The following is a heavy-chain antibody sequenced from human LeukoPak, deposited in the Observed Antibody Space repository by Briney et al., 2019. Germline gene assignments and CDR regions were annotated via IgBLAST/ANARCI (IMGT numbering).Heavy chain of an antibody. Sequence: ASVKVSCKASGYTFTGYYMHWVRQAPGQGLEWMGWIDPNSGGTNYAQKFQGRVTMTRDTSISTAYMELSRLRSDDTAVYYCARAWLRPNWFDPWGQGTLVTVSS. CDR3: ARAWLRPNWFDP. V-gene: IGHV1-2*02. D-gene: IGHD5-12*01. CDR2: IDPNSGGT. J-gene: IGHJ5*02. CDR1: GYTFTGYY.